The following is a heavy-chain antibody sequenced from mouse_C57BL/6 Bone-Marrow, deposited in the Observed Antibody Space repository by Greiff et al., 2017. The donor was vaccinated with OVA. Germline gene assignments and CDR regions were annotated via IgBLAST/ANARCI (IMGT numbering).Heavy chain of an antibody. CDR3: ARSEGYGSYWYFDV. V-gene: IGHV1-19*01. CDR2: INPYNGGT. Sequence: EVQLQQSGPVLVKPGASVKMSCKASGYTFTDYYMNWVKQSHGKSLEWIGVINPYNGGTSYNQKFKGKATLTVDKSSSTAYMELNSLTSEDSAVYFCARSEGYGSYWYFDVWGTGTTVTVSS. CDR1: GYTFTDYY. J-gene: IGHJ1*03. D-gene: IGHD1-1*01.